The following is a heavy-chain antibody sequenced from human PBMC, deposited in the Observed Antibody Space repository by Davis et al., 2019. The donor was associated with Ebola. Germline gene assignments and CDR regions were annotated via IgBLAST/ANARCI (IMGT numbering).Heavy chain of an antibody. CDR1: GFTFSSYS. D-gene: IGHD5-12*01. V-gene: IGHV3-21*01. Sequence: GESLKISCAASGFTFSSYSMNWVRQAPGKGLEWVSSISSSSSYIYYADSVKGRFTISRDNAKNSLYLQMNSLRAEDTAVYYCARSDIVATTILYYYYGMDVWGQGTTVTVSS. CDR2: ISSSSSYI. CDR3: ARSDIVATTILYYYYGMDV. J-gene: IGHJ6*02.